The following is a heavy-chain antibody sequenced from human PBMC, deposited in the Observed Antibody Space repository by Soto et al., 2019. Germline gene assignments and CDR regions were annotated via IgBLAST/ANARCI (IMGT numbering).Heavy chain of an antibody. CDR1: GGTFSSYA. CDR3: ARDYRDDYGDYSDY. Sequence: GASVKVSCKASGGTFSSYAISWVRQAPGQGLEWMGGIIPIFGTANYAQKFQGRVTITADESTSTAYMELSSLRSEDTAVYYCARDYRDDYGDYSDYWGQGTLVTVSS. V-gene: IGHV1-69*13. D-gene: IGHD4-17*01. J-gene: IGHJ4*02. CDR2: IIPIFGTA.